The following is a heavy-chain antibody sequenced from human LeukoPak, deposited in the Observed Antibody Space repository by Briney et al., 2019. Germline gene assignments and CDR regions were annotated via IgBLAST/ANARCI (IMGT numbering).Heavy chain of an antibody. CDR1: GGSISSYY. J-gene: IGHJ6*03. Sequence: SETLSLTCTVPGGSISSYYWSWIRQPAGKGLKWIGRIYTSGSTNYNPSLKSRVTMSVDTSKNQFSLKLSSVTAADTAVYYCAREGLAAAGTQYYYYYYYMDVWGKGTTVTISS. CDR3: AREGLAAAGTQYYYYYYYMDV. D-gene: IGHD6-13*01. V-gene: IGHV4-4*07. CDR2: IYTSGST.